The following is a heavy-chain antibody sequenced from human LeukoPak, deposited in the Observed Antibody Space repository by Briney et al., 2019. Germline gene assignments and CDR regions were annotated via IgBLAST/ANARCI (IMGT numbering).Heavy chain of an antibody. Sequence: PGGSLTLSCAVSGGSFSDYAMNWVRLAPGTGLQWVSSISGSGGSTYYADSVKGRFSISRDNSKNTLSLQMNSLRAEDTALYYCVKGGQRYDFWRFDYWGQGTVVTVSS. CDR2: ISGSGGST. CDR1: GGSFSDYA. V-gene: IGHV3-23*01. J-gene: IGHJ4*02. D-gene: IGHD3-3*01. CDR3: VKGGQRYDFWRFDY.